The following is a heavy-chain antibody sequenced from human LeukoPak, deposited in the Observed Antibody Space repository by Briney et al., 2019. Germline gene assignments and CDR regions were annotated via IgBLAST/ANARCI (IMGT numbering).Heavy chain of an antibody. D-gene: IGHD3-10*01. CDR3: ARDSDGSGSYFH. V-gene: IGHV4-39*07. CDR1: GGSISSSSYY. Sequence: SETLSLTCTVSGGSISSSSYYWGWIRQPPGTGLEWIGSIYYSGSTYYNPSLKSRVTISVDTSKNQFSLKLSSVTAADTAVYYCARDSDGSGSYFHWGQGTLVTVSS. J-gene: IGHJ4*02. CDR2: IYYSGST.